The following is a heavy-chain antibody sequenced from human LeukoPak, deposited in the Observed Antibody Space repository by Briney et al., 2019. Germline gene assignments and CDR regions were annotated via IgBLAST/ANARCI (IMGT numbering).Heavy chain of an antibody. V-gene: IGHV3-11*03. J-gene: IGHJ4*02. CDR1: GFTFSDYY. CDR3: ASPAAGSSFDC. Sequence: GGSLRLSCAASGFTFSDYYMSWIRQAPGKGLEWVSYISSSSSYTNYADSVKGRFTISRDNSKNSLYLQMNSLRAEDTAVYYCASPAAGSSFDCWGQGTLVTVSS. CDR2: ISSSSSYT. D-gene: IGHD6-13*01.